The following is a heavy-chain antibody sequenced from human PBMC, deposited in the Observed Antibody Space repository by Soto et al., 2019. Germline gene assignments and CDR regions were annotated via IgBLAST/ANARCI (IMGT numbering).Heavy chain of an antibody. CDR1: GFTFSSYG. D-gene: IGHD1-26*01. CDR3: AREWANY. Sequence: PGGSLRLSCAASGFTFSSYGMNWVRQAPGKGLEWVSSITGSSAYIHYADPVRGRFTISRDNAKNSLYLQMNSLRAEDTAVYYCAREWANYWGQGTLVTVSS. V-gene: IGHV3-21*01. J-gene: IGHJ4*02. CDR2: ITGSSAYI.